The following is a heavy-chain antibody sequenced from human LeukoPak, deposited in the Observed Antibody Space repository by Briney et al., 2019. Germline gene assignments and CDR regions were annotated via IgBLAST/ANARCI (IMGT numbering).Heavy chain of an antibody. D-gene: IGHD3-3*01. CDR1: GGSISSYY. V-gene: IGHV4-4*07. CDR2: IYTSGST. Sequence: PSETLSLTCSVSGGSISSYYWSWLRQPAGKGLEWIGRIYTSGSTNYNPSLKSRVTMSVDTSKNQFSLKLSSVTAADTAVYYCARDGTKDYDFWSGYYNYYYYGMDVWGQGTTVTVSS. J-gene: IGHJ6*02. CDR3: ARDGTKDYDFWSGYYNYYYYGMDV.